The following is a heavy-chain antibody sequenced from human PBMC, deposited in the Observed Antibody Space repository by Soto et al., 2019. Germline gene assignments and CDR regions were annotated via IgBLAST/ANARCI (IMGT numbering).Heavy chain of an antibody. CDR3: AKKYGYYYYYYMDV. CDR2: ISYDGSNK. Sequence: QVQLVESGGGVVQPGRSLRLSCAASGFTFSSYGMHWVSQAPGKGLEWVAVISYDGSNKYYADSVKGRFTISRDNSKNTLYLQMNSLRAEDTAVYYCAKKYGYYYYYYMDVWGKGTTVTVSS. D-gene: IGHD2-8*01. V-gene: IGHV3-30*18. CDR1: GFTFSSYG. J-gene: IGHJ6*03.